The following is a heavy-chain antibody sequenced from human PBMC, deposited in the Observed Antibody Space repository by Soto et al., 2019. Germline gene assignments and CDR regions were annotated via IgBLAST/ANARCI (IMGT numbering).Heavy chain of an antibody. J-gene: IGHJ6*03. Sequence: GGSLRLSCVASGFTFSSYAMSWVRQAPGKGLEWVSAISGSGGSTYYADSVKGRFTISRDNSKNTLYLQMNSLRAEDTAVYYCAKDDDDYYYYYYMDVWGKGTTVTVSS. CDR1: GFTFSSYA. CDR3: AKDDDDYYYYYYMDV. D-gene: IGHD1-1*01. CDR2: ISGSGGST. V-gene: IGHV3-23*01.